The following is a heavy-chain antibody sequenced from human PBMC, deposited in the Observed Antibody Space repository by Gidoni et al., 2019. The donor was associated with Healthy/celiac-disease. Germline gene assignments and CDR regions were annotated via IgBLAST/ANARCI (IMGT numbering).Heavy chain of an antibody. CDR2: IYYSGST. CDR3: AAAGTNFDP. D-gene: IGHD6-13*01. CDR1: GGSISSSSYY. V-gene: IGHV4-39*01. Sequence: QLQLQESGPGLVKPSATLSLTCTVSGGSISSSSYYWGWLRQPPGKGLEWIGSIYYSGSTYYNPSLKSRVTISVETSKNQFSLKLSSVTAADTAVYYCAAAGTNFDPWGQGTLVTVSS. J-gene: IGHJ5*02.